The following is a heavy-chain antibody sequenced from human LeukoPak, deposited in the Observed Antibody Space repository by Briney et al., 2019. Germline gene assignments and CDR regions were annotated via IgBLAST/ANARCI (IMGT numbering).Heavy chain of an antibody. D-gene: IGHD7-27*01. Sequence: ASVKVSCKTSGYTFIDYFIHWVRQAHGQGLEWMGRLNPNNGYTFYKEAFPGRVPMTSDTSISTAYMDLTGLTSDDTALYYCARDLSSTSNWEFDYWGQGTLVTVSS. CDR3: ARDLSSTSNWEFDY. V-gene: IGHV1-2*06. CDR2: LNPNNGYT. J-gene: IGHJ4*02. CDR1: GYTFIDYF.